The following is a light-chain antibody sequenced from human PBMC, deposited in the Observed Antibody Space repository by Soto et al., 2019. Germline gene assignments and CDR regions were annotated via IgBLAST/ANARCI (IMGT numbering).Light chain of an antibody. CDR1: SSDADSYNF. CDR2: EVT. CDR3: SSYAGSKV. Sequence: QSALTQPPSASGSPGQSVTISCTGTSSDADSYNFVSWYQQYPGKAPKLMINEVTKRPSGVPDRFSGSKSGNTASLTVSGLQAEDEADYYCSSYAGSKVFGGGTKVTV. J-gene: IGLJ3*02. V-gene: IGLV2-8*01.